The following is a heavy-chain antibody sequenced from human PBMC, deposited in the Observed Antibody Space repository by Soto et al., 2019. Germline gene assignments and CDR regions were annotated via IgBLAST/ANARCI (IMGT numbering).Heavy chain of an antibody. J-gene: IGHJ5*02. V-gene: IGHV3-23*01. D-gene: IGHD2-21*02. CDR3: AKPGVLAYCGGDCYSLVPNWFDP. CDR1: GFTFSSYA. Sequence: EVQLLESGGGLVQPGGSLRLSCAASGFTFSSYAMSWVRQAPGKGLEWVSAISGSGGSTYYADSVKGRFTISRDNSKNTLYLKMKSLRAEDTAVYYCAKPGVLAYCGGDCYSLVPNWFDPWGQGTLVTVSS. CDR2: ISGSGGST.